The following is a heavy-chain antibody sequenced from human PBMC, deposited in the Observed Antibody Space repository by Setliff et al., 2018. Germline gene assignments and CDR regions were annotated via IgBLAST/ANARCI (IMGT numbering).Heavy chain of an antibody. Sequence: ASVKVSCKASGYTFTGHYLHWVRQAPGQGLEWMGWINPNSGGTHCAQKFQGRVTMTRDTSISTVYMELSRLRSDDTAVYFCARDGDILTAYYIYYYYMDVWGKGTTVTVSS. CDR1: GYTFTGHY. D-gene: IGHD3-9*01. V-gene: IGHV1-2*02. J-gene: IGHJ6*03. CDR3: ARDGDILTAYYIYYYYMDV. CDR2: INPNSGGT.